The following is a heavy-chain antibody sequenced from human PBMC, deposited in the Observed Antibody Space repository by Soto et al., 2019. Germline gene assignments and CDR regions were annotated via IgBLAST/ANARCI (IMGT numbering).Heavy chain of an antibody. V-gene: IGHV3-13*01. CDR2: AGTTGDT. D-gene: IGHD2-15*01. CDR1: GFTFGRYD. Sequence: GSLRLSCAASGFTFGRYDIHWVRQATGKGLEWVSAAGTTGDTYYPGSVKGRFTISREDAKNSVYLQMNSLRAEDTAVYYCARSPAYIALVFGNHIDSWGQGTLVTVSS. J-gene: IGHJ4*02. CDR3: ARSPAYIALVFGNHIDS.